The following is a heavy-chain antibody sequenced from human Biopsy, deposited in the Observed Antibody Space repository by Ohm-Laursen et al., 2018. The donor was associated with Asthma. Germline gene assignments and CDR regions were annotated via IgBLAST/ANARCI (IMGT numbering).Heavy chain of an antibody. D-gene: IGHD5-18*01. CDR3: AKGMDTFDI. CDR2: ISFDPLNK. Sequence: SLRLSCAASGFTLSSYVMHWVRQAPGKGLDWVALISFDPLNKQYADWVRGRFTISRDNSKNTLFLHMNSLRADDTAVYYCAKGMDTFDIWGQGTLVTVSS. J-gene: IGHJ3*02. CDR1: GFTLSSYV. V-gene: IGHV3-30*18.